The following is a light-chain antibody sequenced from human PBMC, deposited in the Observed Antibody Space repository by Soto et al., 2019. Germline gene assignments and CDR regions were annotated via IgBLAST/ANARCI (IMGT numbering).Light chain of an antibody. V-gene: IGKV1-12*01. CDR1: QYISSC. Sequence: IQMTQSPSSVATSVGDRVTITCRASQYISSCLAWYQQKPGKAPQLLIYAAPSLQSGGPSRFSGSGSGTDFPPTISRLQPEDFATYYCLQSNSFPHTFGQGTKLEIK. J-gene: IGKJ2*01. CDR3: LQSNSFPHT. CDR2: AAP.